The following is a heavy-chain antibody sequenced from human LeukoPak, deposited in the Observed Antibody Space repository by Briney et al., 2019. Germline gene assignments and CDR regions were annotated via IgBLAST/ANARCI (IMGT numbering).Heavy chain of an antibody. D-gene: IGHD3-10*01. CDR2: IYWNDIK. Sequence: SGPTLVKPTQTLTLTCDFSGLSVHTTGTGVVWIRQPPGKPLEWLALIYWNDIKRYSPSLNNRVTLTKDTSKKQMVLTMTNVDPVDTATYYCAHRNRMWVGDSTYGGFDSWGQGILVTVSS. CDR3: AHRNRMWVGDSTYGGFDS. CDR1: GLSVHTTGTG. J-gene: IGHJ4*02. V-gene: IGHV2-5*01.